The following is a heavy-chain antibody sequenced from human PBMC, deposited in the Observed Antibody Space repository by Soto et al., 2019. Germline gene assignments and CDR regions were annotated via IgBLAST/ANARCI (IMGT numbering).Heavy chain of an antibody. CDR3: ARERSVGYCITTTCPNPFSYYAMDV. CDR2: IIPIFGTP. J-gene: IGHJ6*02. CDR1: GGTFTNYA. V-gene: IGHV1-69*12. D-gene: IGHD2-2*01. Sequence: QVQLVQSGAEVKKPGSSLKVSCKASGGTFTNYAFSWVRQAPGQGPEWMGGIIPIFGTPDYAQKFKGRVIITADESTRTVSMELNSLRSDDTAVYYCARERSVGYCITTTCPNPFSYYAMDVWGQGTTVTVSS.